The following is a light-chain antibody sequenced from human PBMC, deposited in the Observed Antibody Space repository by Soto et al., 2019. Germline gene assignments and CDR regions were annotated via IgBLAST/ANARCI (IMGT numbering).Light chain of an antibody. CDR2: DTN. CDR3: SLSDSGVRV. V-gene: IGLV7-46*01. Sequence: QSVVTQEPSLTVSPGGTVTLTCGSSTGAVTSGHWPYWFQQKPGQVPRPLIYDTNNRHSWTPARFSGSLLGGTPALILSGARPEDEADYYCSLSDSGVRVFGGGTQLTVL. J-gene: IGLJ3*02. CDR1: TGAVTSGHW.